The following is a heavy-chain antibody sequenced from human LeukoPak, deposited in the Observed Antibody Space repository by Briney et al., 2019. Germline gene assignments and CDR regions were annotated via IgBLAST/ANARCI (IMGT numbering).Heavy chain of an antibody. CDR1: GFTFSDYY. Sequence: GGSLRLSCAASGFTFSDYYMSWIRQAPGKGLEWVSYISSSGSTIYYADSVKGRFTISRDNAKNSLYLQMNSLRAEDTAVYYCARVLAAAGTSAFDHWGQGTLVTVSS. V-gene: IGHV3-11*01. D-gene: IGHD6-13*01. J-gene: IGHJ4*02. CDR3: ARVLAAAGTSAFDH. CDR2: ISSSGSTI.